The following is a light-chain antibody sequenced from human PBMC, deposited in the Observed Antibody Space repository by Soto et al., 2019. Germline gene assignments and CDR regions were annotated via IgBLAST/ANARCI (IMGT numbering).Light chain of an antibody. J-gene: IGLJ2*01. CDR1: SGHSSYI. V-gene: IGLV4-60*03. CDR2: LEGSGSY. Sequence: QYVLTQSSSASASLGSSVKLTCTLSSGHSSYIIAWHQQQPGKAPRYLMKLEGSGSYNKGSGVPDRFSGSSSGADRYLTISNLQSEDEADYYCETWDSNTVVFGGGTKLTVL. CDR3: ETWDSNTVV.